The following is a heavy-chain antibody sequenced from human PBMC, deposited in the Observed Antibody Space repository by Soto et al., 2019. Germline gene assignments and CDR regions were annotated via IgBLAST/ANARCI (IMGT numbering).Heavy chain of an antibody. V-gene: IGHV3-48*02. D-gene: IGHD6-13*01. CDR2: ISGSSDTI. Sequence: EVQLVESGGGLVQPGGSLRLSCAASGFTLSSYTMNWVRQAPGKGLEWVSYISGSSDTIYDADSVKGRFTSSRDNAKNSLYLQMDSLRDEDTAVYYWARDHGGSTWFVGIYYYFGVDVWGQGTTVTVSS. CDR3: ARDHGGSTWFVGIYYYFGVDV. J-gene: IGHJ6*02. CDR1: GFTLSSYT.